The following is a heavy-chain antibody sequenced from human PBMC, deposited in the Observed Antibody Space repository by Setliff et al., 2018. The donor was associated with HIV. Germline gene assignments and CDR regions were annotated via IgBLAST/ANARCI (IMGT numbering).Heavy chain of an antibody. J-gene: IGHJ4*02. CDR3: AKGGYGGAYYVAGY. V-gene: IGHV3-48*01. Sequence: PGGSLRLSCAASGFTFSSYSMNWVRQAPGKGLEWISYNGIINGAKHYADSMEGRFTISRDDAKNSLYLQMDSLRAEDAAMYYCAKGGYGGAYYVAGYWGQGTKVTVSS. CDR2: NGIINGAK. CDR1: GFTFSSYS. D-gene: IGHD5-18*01.